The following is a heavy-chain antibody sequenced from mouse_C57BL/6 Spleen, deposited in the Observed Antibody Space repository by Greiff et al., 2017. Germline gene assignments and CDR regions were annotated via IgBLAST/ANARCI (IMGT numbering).Heavy chain of an antibody. V-gene: IGHV5-17*01. CDR2: ISSGSSTI. J-gene: IGHJ2*01. CDR3: ARSLWDYFDY. CDR1: GFTFSDYG. D-gene: IGHD6-2*01. Sequence: EVQVVESGGGLVKPGGSLKLSCAASGFTFSDYGMHWVRQAPEKGLEWVAYISSGSSTIYYADTVKGRFTISRDNAKNTLFLQMTSLRSEDTAMYYCARSLWDYFDYWGQGTTLTVSS.